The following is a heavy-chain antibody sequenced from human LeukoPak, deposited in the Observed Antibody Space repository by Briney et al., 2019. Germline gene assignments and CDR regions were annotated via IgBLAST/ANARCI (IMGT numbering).Heavy chain of an antibody. CDR1: GFTFSGYW. CDR2: VKSDETST. D-gene: IGHD4-17*01. J-gene: IGHJ3*02. Sequence: PGGSLRLSCAASGFTFSGYWMYWVRQAPGKGLVWVSGVKSDETSTYYEDSVKGRFTISRDNAKNTLYLQMNSLRAEDTAVYYCARDTGRAFDIWGQGTMVTVSS. V-gene: IGHV3-74*01. CDR3: ARDTGRAFDI.